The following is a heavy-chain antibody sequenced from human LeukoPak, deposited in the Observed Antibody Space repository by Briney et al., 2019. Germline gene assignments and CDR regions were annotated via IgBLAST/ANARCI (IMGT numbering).Heavy chain of an antibody. Sequence: SETLSLTCTVSGGSISSYYWSWIRQPPGKGLEWIGYIYYSGSTNYNPSLKSRVTISVDTSKNQFSLKLSSVTAVDTAVYYCARVGRIAAAGTYVSGLGYYYYGMDVWGQGTTVTVSS. V-gene: IGHV4-59*01. CDR1: GGSISSYY. J-gene: IGHJ6*02. D-gene: IGHD6-13*01. CDR3: ARVGRIAAAGTYVSGLGYYYYGMDV. CDR2: IYYSGST.